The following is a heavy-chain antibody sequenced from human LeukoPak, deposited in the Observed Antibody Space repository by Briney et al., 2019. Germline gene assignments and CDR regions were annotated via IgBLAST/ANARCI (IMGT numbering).Heavy chain of an antibody. CDR1: GFTFSSYW. D-gene: IGHD4/OR15-4a*01. CDR2: IKQDGSEK. V-gene: IGHV3-7*01. CDR3: ARAFYGARELDAFDI. J-gene: IGHJ3*02. Sequence: PGGSLRLSCAASGFTFSSYWMSWVRQAPGKGLEWVANIKQDGSEKYYVDSVKGRFTISRDNAKNSLYLQMNSLRAEDTAVYYCARAFYGARELDAFDIWGQGTMVTVSS.